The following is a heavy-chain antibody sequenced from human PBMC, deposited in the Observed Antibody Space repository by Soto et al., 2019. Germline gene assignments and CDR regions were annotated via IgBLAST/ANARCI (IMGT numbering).Heavy chain of an antibody. CDR1: GFTFSTYA. Sequence: GGSLRLSCAASGFTFSTYAMTWVRQAPGKGPEWVSSVSGSGGNTLYADSVKGRFTISRDNSKNTLYLQMNSLRAGDTAVYYCAKGRAPSGWYPPYYYGMDVWGQGTTVTVSS. CDR2: VSGSGGNT. V-gene: IGHV3-23*01. CDR3: AKGRAPSGWYPPYYYGMDV. D-gene: IGHD6-19*01. J-gene: IGHJ6*02.